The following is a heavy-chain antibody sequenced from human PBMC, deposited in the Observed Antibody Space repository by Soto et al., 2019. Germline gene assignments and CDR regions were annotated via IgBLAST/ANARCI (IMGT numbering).Heavy chain of an antibody. D-gene: IGHD3-16*01. CDR3: ASGFGLSRGLDV. Sequence: SETLSLTCTVSGGSISSYYWSWIRQPPGKGLEWIGYIYYSGSTDYNPSLKSRVTISVDTSKNQFSLKLSSVTAADTAVYYCASGFGLSRGLDVWGQGTTVTVSS. CDR1: GGSISSYY. J-gene: IGHJ6*02. CDR2: IYYSGST. V-gene: IGHV4-59*01.